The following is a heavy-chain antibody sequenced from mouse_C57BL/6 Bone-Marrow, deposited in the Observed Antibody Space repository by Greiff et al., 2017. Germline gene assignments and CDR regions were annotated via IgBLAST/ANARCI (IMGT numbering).Heavy chain of an antibody. V-gene: IGHV1-59*01. Sequence: QVQLKQPGAELVRPGTSVKLSCKASGYTFTSYWMHWVKQRPGQGLEWIGVIDPSDSYTNYNQKFKGKATLTVDTSSSTAYMQLSSLTSEDSAVYYCARRDYPWFAYWGQGTLVTVSA. D-gene: IGHD1-1*02. CDR2: IDPSDSYT. J-gene: IGHJ3*01. CDR1: GYTFTSYW. CDR3: ARRDYPWFAY.